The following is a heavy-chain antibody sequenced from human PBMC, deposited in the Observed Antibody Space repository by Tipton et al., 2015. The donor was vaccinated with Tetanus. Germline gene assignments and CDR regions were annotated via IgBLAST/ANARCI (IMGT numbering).Heavy chain of an antibody. J-gene: IGHJ2*01. D-gene: IGHD7-27*01. CDR1: GYNFNLYW. CDR2: IYPGDSDT. V-gene: IGHV5-51*01. Sequence: VQLVQSGAEVKKPGESLKISCQGSGYNFNLYWIAWVRQMPGKGLEWMGIIYPGDSDTTYSPSLQGQVTISADKSTATAHLQWSSLQASDTAMYYCARRLGPYTGDQIWHFDLWGRGTLVTVSS. CDR3: ARRLGPYTGDQIWHFDL.